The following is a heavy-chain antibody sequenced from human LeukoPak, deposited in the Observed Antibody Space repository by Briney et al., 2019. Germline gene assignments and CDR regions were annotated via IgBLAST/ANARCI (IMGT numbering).Heavy chain of an antibody. CDR3: ARARAHLKYYYDSSCYYYFDY. CDR1: GGSFSGYY. V-gene: IGHV4-34*01. D-gene: IGHD3-22*01. J-gene: IGHJ4*02. CDR2: INHSGST. Sequence: SETLSLTCAVYGGSFSGYYWSWICQPPGKGLEWIGEINHSGSTNYNPSLKSRVTISVDTSKNQFSLKLSSVTAADTAVYYCARARAHLKYYYDSSCYYYFDYWGQGTLVTVSS.